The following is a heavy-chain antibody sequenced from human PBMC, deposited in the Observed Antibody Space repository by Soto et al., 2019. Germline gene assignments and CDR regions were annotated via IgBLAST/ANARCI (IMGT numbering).Heavy chain of an antibody. J-gene: IGHJ6*02. CDR2: IYYSGST. Sequence: PSETLSLTCTVSGGSISSYYWSWIRQPPGKGLEWIGYIYYSGSTNYNPSLKSRVTISVDTSKNQFSLKLSSVTAADTAVYYCARVERCFGRQYRHAVSAQRTTVTVSS. D-gene: IGHD1-1*01. CDR1: GGSISSYY. V-gene: IGHV4-59*01. CDR3: ARVERCFGRQYRHAV.